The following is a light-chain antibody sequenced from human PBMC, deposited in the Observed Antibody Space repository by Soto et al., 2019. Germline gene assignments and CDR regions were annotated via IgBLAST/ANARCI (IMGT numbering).Light chain of an antibody. Sequence: EIVMTQSPATLSVSPGERATLSCRASQSVGSNLAWYQQKPGQAPRLLIYGASTRATGIPARLSGSGSGTEFTLTISSLQSEDFAVYYCQQYNTWPPITFGQGTRLEIK. CDR3: QQYNTWPPIT. J-gene: IGKJ5*01. CDR2: GAS. CDR1: QSVGSN. V-gene: IGKV3-15*01.